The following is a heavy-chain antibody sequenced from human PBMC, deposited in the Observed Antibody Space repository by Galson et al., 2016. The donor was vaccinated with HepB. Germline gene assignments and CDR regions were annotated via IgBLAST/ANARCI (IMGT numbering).Heavy chain of an antibody. Sequence: SLRLSCAASGFTFSSYGMHCVRQAPGKGLEWVAVIWYDGSNKYYADSVKGRFTISRDNSKNTLYLQMNSLRAEDTAVYYCARDTKGRVEVVVAANYYYYYGMDVWGQGTTVTVSS. J-gene: IGHJ6*02. CDR3: ARDTKGRVEVVVAANYYYYYGMDV. CDR2: IWYDGSNK. V-gene: IGHV3-33*01. CDR1: GFTFSSYG. D-gene: IGHD2-15*01.